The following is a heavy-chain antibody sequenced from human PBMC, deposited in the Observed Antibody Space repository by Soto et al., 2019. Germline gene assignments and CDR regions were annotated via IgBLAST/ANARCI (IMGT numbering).Heavy chain of an antibody. Sequence: PSQTLSLTCAISGDSVSSNSAAWNWIRQSPSRGLEWLGRTYYRSKWYNDYAVSVKSRITISPDTSKNQFSLKLSSVTAADTAVYYRARDQVWVPNYYYYGMDVWGQGTTVTVSS. J-gene: IGHJ6*02. V-gene: IGHV6-1*01. CDR3: ARDQVWVPNYYYYGMDV. CDR1: GDSVSSNSAA. D-gene: IGHD7-27*01. CDR2: TYYRSKWYN.